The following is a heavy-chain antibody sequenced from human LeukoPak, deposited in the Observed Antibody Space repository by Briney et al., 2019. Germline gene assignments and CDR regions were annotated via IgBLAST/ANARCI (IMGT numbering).Heavy chain of an antibody. D-gene: IGHD1-26*01. J-gene: IGHJ5*02. CDR2: IYYSGST. CDR3: ARANLGGRGKYNWFDP. CDR1: GGSISSYY. Sequence: NPSETLSLTCTVSGGSISSYYWSWIRQPPGKGLEWFGYIYYSGSTNYNPSLKSRVTISVDTSKNQFSLKLSSVTAADTAVYYCARANLGGRGKYNWFDPWGQGTLVTVSS. V-gene: IGHV4-59*01.